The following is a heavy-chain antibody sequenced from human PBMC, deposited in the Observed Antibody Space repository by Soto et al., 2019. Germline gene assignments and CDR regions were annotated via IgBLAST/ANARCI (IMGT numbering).Heavy chain of an antibody. CDR3: ASNDSSGYYYRDAEYFQH. CDR2: IIPIFGTA. Sequence: QVQLVQSGAEVKKPGSSVKVSCKASGGTFSSYAISWVQQAPGQGLEWMGGIIPIFGTANYAQKFQGRVTITADESTSTAYMELSSLRSEDTAVYYWASNDSSGYYYRDAEYFQHWGQGTLVTVSS. D-gene: IGHD3-22*01. CDR1: GGTFSSYA. J-gene: IGHJ1*01. V-gene: IGHV1-69*01.